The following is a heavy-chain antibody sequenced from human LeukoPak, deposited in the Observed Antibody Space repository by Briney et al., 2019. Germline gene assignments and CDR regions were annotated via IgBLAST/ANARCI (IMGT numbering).Heavy chain of an antibody. CDR3: ARDLGDFYYISLDFDY. V-gene: IGHV3-30*04. CDR1: GFTFSSNA. CDR2: ISYDGSNK. Sequence: PGGSLRLSCAASGFTFSSNALHWVRQAPGKGLEWVAAISYDGSNKYYADSVKGRFTISRDNSKNTLYLQMNSLRVEDTAVHYCARDLGDFYYISLDFDYWGQGALVTVSS. J-gene: IGHJ4*02. D-gene: IGHD3-9*01.